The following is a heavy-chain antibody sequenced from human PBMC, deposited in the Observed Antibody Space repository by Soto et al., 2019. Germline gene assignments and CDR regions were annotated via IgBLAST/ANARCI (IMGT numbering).Heavy chain of an antibody. V-gene: IGHV1-69*06. CDR1: GGSFTDYA. CDR2: IIPLFGTS. J-gene: IGHJ4*02. D-gene: IGHD3-3*01. Sequence: QVQLVQSGAEVKTPGSSVTVSCTPSGGSFTDYAFSWVRQAPGQGLEWLGGIIPLFGTSDYSQSFRDRATITAVKSTSTVFLELRSLTSQDTAAYYCARLPLRITVFGKVLGYSDSWGQGSLITVSS. CDR3: ARLPLRITVFGKVLGYSDS.